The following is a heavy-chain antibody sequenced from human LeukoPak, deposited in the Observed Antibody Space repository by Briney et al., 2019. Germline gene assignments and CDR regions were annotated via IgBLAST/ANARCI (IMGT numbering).Heavy chain of an antibody. CDR1: GGTFSSYA. J-gene: IGHJ6*03. CDR2: IIPIFGTA. V-gene: IGHV1-69*05. D-gene: IGHD2-2*01. Sequence: SVKVSCKASGGTFSSYAISWVRQAPGQGLEWMGGIIPIFGTANYAQKFQGRVTITTDESTSTAYMELSSLRSEDTAVYYCAREGVVVPAAVGVFYYYYMDVWGKGTTVTVSS. CDR3: AREGVVVPAAVGVFYYYYMDV.